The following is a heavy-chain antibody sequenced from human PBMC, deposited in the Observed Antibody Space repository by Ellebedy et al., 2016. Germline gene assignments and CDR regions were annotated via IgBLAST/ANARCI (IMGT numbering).Heavy chain of an antibody. CDR2: VYPTSGST. CDR1: GNILTSYF. CDR3: ARRGGTDYGDY. D-gene: IGHD3-16*01. Sequence: ASVKVSCXASGNILTSYFFHWVRQAPGQGLEWMGMVYPTSGSTTYAQKFQGRVTLTTDTSTRTAYMELRRLRSDDTAIYYCARRGGTDYGDYWGQGTLVTVSS. J-gene: IGHJ4*02. V-gene: IGHV1-46*01.